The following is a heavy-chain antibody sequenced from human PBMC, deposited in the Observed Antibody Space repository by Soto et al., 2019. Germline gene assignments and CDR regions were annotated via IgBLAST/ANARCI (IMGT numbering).Heavy chain of an antibody. CDR2: IYYSGST. CDR3: ARDRYSSGWYRWYYDMDV. V-gene: IGHV4-59*01. D-gene: IGHD6-19*01. J-gene: IGHJ6*02. CDR1: GGSISSYY. Sequence: SETLSLTCTVSGGSISSYYWSWIRQPPGKGLEWIGYIYYSGSTNYNPSLKSRVTISVDTSKNQFSLKLSSVTAADTAVYYCARDRYSSGWYRWYYDMDVWGQGTTVTVSS.